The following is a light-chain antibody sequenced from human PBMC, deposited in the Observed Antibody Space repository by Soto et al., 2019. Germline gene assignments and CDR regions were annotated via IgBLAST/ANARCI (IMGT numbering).Light chain of an antibody. CDR3: QQYNNWPLT. CDR2: DAY. Sequence: DIQMTQSPSSLSASIGDRVTITCRASQSIRNYLNWYQQKPGKAHKLLIYDAYSLESGVQSRFSGSGSGTEFTLTIRSLQSEDFAVYYCQQYNNWPLTFGQGTKVDI. J-gene: IGKJ4*01. V-gene: IGKV1-39*01. CDR1: QSIRNY.